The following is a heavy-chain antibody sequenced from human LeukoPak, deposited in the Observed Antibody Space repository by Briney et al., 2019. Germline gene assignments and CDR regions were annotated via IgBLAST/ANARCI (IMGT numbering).Heavy chain of an antibody. CDR2: IKQDGSEK. V-gene: IGHV3-7*03. CDR3: ARGGSVVVPAALRLFDY. J-gene: IGHJ4*02. Sequence: PGGSLRLSCAASGFTFSSYWMSWVRQAPGKGLEWAANIKQDGSEKYYVDSVKGRFTISRDNAKNSLYLQMNSLRAEDTAAYYCARGGSVVVPAALRLFDYWGQGTLVTVSS. CDR1: GFTFSSYW. D-gene: IGHD2-2*01.